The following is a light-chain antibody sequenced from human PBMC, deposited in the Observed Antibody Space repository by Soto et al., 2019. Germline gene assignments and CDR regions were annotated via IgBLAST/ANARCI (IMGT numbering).Light chain of an antibody. CDR1: QVIINY. CDR3: QQLFMYPPT. J-gene: IGKJ3*01. CDR2: GAS. Sequence: IHLTQSPSSLSASMGDRVTITCRASQVIINYLAWYQQKPGKAPKLLIYGASTLQGGVPSRFSGSGSGTDFTHTVSSLQPEDLATYYCQQLFMYPPTFGPGTKVDIK. V-gene: IGKV1-9*01.